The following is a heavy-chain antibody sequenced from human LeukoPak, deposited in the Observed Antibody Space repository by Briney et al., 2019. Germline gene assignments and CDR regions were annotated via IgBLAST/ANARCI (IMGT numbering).Heavy chain of an antibody. CDR1: GGSISSYH. D-gene: IGHD2-21*01. J-gene: IGHJ4*02. CDR3: ARYGGGGGYFDY. V-gene: IGHV4-59*01. Sequence: SETLSLTCTVSGGSISSYHWSWIRQPPGKGLEWIGYIYYSGSTNYNPSPKSRVTISVDTSKNQFSLKLSTVTAADTAVYYCARYGGGGGYFDYWGQGTLVTVSS. CDR2: IYYSGST.